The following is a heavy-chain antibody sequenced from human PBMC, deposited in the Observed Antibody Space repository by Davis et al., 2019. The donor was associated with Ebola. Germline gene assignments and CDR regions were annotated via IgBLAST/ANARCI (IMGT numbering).Heavy chain of an antibody. Sequence: GESLKISCAASGFTFSGSAMHWVRQASGKGLEWVGRIRSKANSYATAYAASVKGRFTISRDDSKNTAYLQMNSLKTEETAVYYCTSFYGDQDYWGQGTLVTVSS. CDR1: GFTFSGSA. CDR3: TSFYGDQDY. CDR2: IRSKANSYAT. J-gene: IGHJ4*02. D-gene: IGHD4-17*01. V-gene: IGHV3-73*01.